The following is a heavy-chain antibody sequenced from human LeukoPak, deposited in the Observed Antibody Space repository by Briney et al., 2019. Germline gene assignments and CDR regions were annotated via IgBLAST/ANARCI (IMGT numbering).Heavy chain of an antibody. Sequence: GGSLRLSCAASGFTFSSYAMSWVRQAPGKGLEWVSAISGSGGSTYYADSVKGRFTISRDNSKNTLYLQMNSLRAEDTAVYYCAKAPGQLYDFWSGPFDYWGQGTLVTASS. CDR2: ISGSGGST. CDR1: GFTFSSYA. D-gene: IGHD3-3*01. CDR3: AKAPGQLYDFWSGPFDY. J-gene: IGHJ4*02. V-gene: IGHV3-23*01.